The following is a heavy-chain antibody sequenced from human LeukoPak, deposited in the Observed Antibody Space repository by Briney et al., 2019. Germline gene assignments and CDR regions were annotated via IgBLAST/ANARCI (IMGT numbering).Heavy chain of an antibody. J-gene: IGHJ5*02. CDR1: GGSISSSSYY. CDR2: IYYSGST. D-gene: IGHD1-26*01. V-gene: IGHV4-39*01. CDR3: ARLGWELLRGNWFDP. Sequence: PSETLSLTCTVSGGSISSSSYYWGWIRQPPGKGLEWIGSIYYSGSTYYNPSLKSRVTISVDTSKNQFSLKLSSVTAADTAVYYCARLGWELLRGNWFDPWGQGTLVTVSS.